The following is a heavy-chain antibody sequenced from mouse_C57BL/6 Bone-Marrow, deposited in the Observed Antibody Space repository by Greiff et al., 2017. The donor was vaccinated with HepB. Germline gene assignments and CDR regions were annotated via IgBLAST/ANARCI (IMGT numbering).Heavy chain of an antibody. CDR1: GFSFNTYA. D-gene: IGHD1-1*01. J-gene: IGHJ2*01. CDR2: IRSKSNNYAT. V-gene: IGHV10-1*01. Sequence: DVQLQESGGGLVQPKGSLKLSCAASGFSFNTYAMNWVRQAPGKGLEWVARIRSKSNNYATYYAESVKDRFTISRDDSESMLYLQMNNLKTEDTAMYYCVTVVNYFDYWGQGTTLTVSS. CDR3: VTVVNYFDY.